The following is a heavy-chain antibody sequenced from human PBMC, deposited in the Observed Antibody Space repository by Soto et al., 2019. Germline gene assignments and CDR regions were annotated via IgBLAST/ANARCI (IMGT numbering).Heavy chain of an antibody. V-gene: IGHV4-30-4*01. D-gene: IGHD7-27*01. Sequence: SETLSLTCTVSGGSISTVDYWWSWIRQSPDMGLEWIGHIYDGGRTYNNPSLESRVTMSVDTSKSQLSLTLSSVSAADTAVYYCARGPSGDKVDSWGPGTLVTVSS. CDR1: GGSISTVDYW. J-gene: IGHJ4*02. CDR2: IYDGGRT. CDR3: ARGPSGDKVDS.